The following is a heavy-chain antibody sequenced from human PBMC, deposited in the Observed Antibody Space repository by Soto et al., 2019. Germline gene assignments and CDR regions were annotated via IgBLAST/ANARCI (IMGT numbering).Heavy chain of an antibody. J-gene: IGHJ6*02. CDR2: IYYSGST. Sequence: PSETLSLTCTVSGGSISSSRYYWGWIRQPPGKGLEWIGSIYYSGSTYYNPSLKSRVTISVDTSKNQFSLKLSSVTAADTAVYYCARLQSSSWPPMSYYGMDVWGQGTTVT. V-gene: IGHV4-39*01. D-gene: IGHD6-13*01. CDR1: GGSISSSRYY. CDR3: ARLQSSSWPPMSYYGMDV.